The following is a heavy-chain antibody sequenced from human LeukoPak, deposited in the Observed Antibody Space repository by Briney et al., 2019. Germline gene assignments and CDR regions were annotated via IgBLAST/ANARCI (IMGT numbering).Heavy chain of an antibody. Sequence: GGSLRLSCAASGFTFDDYAMHWVRQAPGKGLEWVSGISWNSGSIGYADSAKGRFTISRDNAKNSLYLQMNSLRAEDTALYYCAKAGLYSSSPIDYWGQGTLVTVSS. CDR1: GFTFDDYA. CDR2: ISWNSGSI. CDR3: AKAGLYSSSPIDY. V-gene: IGHV3-9*01. D-gene: IGHD6-6*01. J-gene: IGHJ4*02.